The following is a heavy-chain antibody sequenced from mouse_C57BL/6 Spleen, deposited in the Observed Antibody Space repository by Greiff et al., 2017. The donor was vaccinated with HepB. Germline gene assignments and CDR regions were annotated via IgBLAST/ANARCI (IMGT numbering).Heavy chain of an antibody. CDR1: GFTFSDYY. D-gene: IGHD2-4*01. CDR3: ARVIYYDYDEGAMDY. Sequence: EVMLVESEGGLVQPGSSMKLSCTASGFTFSDYYMAWVRQVPEKGLEWVANINYDGSSTYYLDSLKSRFIISRDNAKNILYLQMSSLKSEDTATYYCARVIYYDYDEGAMDYWGQGTSVTVSS. V-gene: IGHV5-16*01. J-gene: IGHJ4*01. CDR2: INYDGSST.